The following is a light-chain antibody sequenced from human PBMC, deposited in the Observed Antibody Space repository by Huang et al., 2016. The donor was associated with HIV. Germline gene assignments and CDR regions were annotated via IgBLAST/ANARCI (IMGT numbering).Light chain of an antibody. V-gene: IGKV3-15*01. CDR3: QQYNNWPPLT. CDR1: QNVNTD. CDR2: GAS. Sequence: EVVITQSPAILSVSPGERATLSCRASQNVNTDLAWYKHNPGQAPRLLIYGASTRATRIPARFSGNWSETEFTLTISSLQSEDFAIYYCQQYNNWPPLTFGGGTKVEIK. J-gene: IGKJ4*01.